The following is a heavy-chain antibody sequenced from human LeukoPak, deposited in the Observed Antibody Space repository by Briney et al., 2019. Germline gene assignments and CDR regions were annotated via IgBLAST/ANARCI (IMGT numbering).Heavy chain of an antibody. CDR1: GDSISSGSYY. D-gene: IGHD3-10*01. CDR2: IYYSGST. V-gene: IGHV4-61*10. Sequence: SETLSLTCNVSGDSISSGSYYWRWIRQPAGKGLEWIGYIYYSGSTNYNPSLKSRVTISVDTSKNQFSLKLSSVTAADTAVYYCARVGILWFGELSCWFDPWGQGTLVTVSS. J-gene: IGHJ5*02. CDR3: ARVGILWFGELSCWFDP.